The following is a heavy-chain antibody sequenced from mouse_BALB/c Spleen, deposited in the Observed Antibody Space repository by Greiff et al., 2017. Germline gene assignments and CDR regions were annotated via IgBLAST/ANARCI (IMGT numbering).Heavy chain of an antibody. Sequence: EVMLVESGGGLVKPGGSLKLSCAASGFTFSSYAMSWVRQTPEKRLEWVASISSGGSTYYPDSVKGRFTISRDNARNILYLQMSSLRSEDTAMYYCARGAYYDYDGEVFDYWGQGTTLTVSS. CDR3: ARGAYYDYDGEVFDY. CDR2: ISSGGST. V-gene: IGHV5-6-5*01. D-gene: IGHD2-4*01. CDR1: GFTFSSYA. J-gene: IGHJ2*01.